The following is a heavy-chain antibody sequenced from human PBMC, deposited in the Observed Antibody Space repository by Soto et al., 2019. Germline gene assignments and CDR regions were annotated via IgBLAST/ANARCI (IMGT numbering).Heavy chain of an antibody. CDR2: IYYSGST. CDR1: GGSISSGGYY. Sequence: QVQLQESGPGLVKPSQTLSLTCTVSGGSISSGGYYWSWIRQHPGKGLEWIGYIYYSGSTYYNSSLKSRVTISVDTSKNQFSLKLSSVTAADTAVYYCARDGIAAAGDPGYYYYGMDVWGQGTTVTVSS. J-gene: IGHJ6*02. V-gene: IGHV4-31*03. D-gene: IGHD6-13*01. CDR3: ARDGIAAAGDPGYYYYGMDV.